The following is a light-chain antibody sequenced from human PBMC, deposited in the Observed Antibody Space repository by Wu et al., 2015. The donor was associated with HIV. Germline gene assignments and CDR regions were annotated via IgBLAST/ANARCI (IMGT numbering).Light chain of an antibody. CDR2: GAS. V-gene: IGKV3-15*01. Sequence: EIVMTQSPASLSVSPGETATLSCRASQSVSINLAWYQHKPGQAPRLLISGASTRATGVPARFSGSGSGTDFTLTISSLQSEDFAVCYCQQYNDWPPYGFGQGTKLEIK. J-gene: IGKJ2*03. CDR3: QQYNDWPPYG. CDR1: QSVSIN.